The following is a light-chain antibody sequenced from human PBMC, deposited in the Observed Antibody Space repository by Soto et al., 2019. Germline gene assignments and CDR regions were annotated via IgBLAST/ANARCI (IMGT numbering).Light chain of an antibody. V-gene: IGLV2-14*01. CDR3: SSYTGTTLV. CDR2: EVF. J-gene: IGLJ1*01. CDR1: TSDIGDYDY. Sequence: QAVVTQPASVSGSPGQSITISCTGTTSDIGDYDYVSWYQQHPGKAPQLLIYEVFKRPSGLSNRFSGSKSGNTASLSISGLQAEDEADYYCSSYTGTTLVFGTGTKLTVL.